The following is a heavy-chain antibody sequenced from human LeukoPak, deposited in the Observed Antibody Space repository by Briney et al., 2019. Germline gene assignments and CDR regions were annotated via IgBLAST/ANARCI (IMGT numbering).Heavy chain of an antibody. D-gene: IGHD6-13*01. Sequence: SETLSLTCTVSGGSISSHYWSWNRQPPGKGLEWIGYIYYSGSTNYNPSLKSRVTISVDTSKNQFSLKLSSVTAADTAVYYCARDSRDRYSSSWYAFDIWGQGTMVTVSS. CDR2: IYYSGST. J-gene: IGHJ3*02. CDR1: GGSISSHY. V-gene: IGHV4-59*11. CDR3: ARDSRDRYSSSWYAFDI.